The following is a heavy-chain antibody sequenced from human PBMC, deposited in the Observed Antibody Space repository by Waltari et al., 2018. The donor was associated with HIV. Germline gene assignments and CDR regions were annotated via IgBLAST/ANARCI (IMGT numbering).Heavy chain of an antibody. CDR3: AYQGVSGYLVDY. J-gene: IGHJ4*02. CDR1: GSTCSNYA. Sequence: EVPVVESGGGWVQPGGSLGLSGAPPGSTCSNYAMTWVRQAPGKGLEWVSGISGGGNTYYAESVKGRFAISRDNSKNTVFLQMNSLRAEDTAVYYCAYQGVSGYLVDYWGQGTLVTVSS. CDR2: ISGGGNT. D-gene: IGHD3-22*01. V-gene: IGHV3-23*04.